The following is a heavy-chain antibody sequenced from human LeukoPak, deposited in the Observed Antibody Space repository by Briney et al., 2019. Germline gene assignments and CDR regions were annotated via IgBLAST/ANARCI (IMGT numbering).Heavy chain of an antibody. CDR2: IIPIFGTA. D-gene: IGHD5-18*01. V-gene: IGHV1-69*05. CDR1: GGTFSSYA. J-gene: IGHJ3*02. CDR3: ARAGYSYAQDAFDI. Sequence: ASVKVSCKASGGTFSSYAISWVRQAPGQGREWMGRIIPIFGTANYAQKFQGRVTITTDESTSTAYMELSSLRSEDTAVYYCARAGYSYAQDAFDIWGQGTMVTVSS.